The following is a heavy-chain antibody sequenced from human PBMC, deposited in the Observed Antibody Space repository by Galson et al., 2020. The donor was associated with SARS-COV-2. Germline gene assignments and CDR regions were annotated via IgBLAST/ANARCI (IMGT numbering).Heavy chain of an antibody. CDR1: GFTFSTYA. D-gene: IGHD3-22*01. CDR2: ISGPGGTT. Sequence: TGGSLRLSCATYGFTFSTYAISWVRQAPGKGLEWVSTISGPGGTTFYADSVKGRFTISRDYSKNTLYLQMDSLRAEDTAVYYCAKTGGSFYDSTGFYVFDYWGQGALVTVSS. CDR3: AKTGGSFYDSTGFYVFDY. J-gene: IGHJ4*02. V-gene: IGHV3-23*01.